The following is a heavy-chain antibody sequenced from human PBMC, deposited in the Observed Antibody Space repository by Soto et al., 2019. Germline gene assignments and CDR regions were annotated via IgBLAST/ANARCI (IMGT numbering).Heavy chain of an antibody. CDR3: ASPGELRYFDWLLGGSEY. J-gene: IGHJ4*02. CDR2: IIPIFGTA. Sequence: QVQLVQSGAEVKKPGSSVKVSCKASGGTFSSYAISWVRQAPGQGLEWMGGIIPIFGTANYAQKFQGRVRLTADXXTXTXXMELSSLRSEDTAVYSCASPGELRYFDWLLGGSEYWGQGTLVTVSS. CDR1: GGTFSSYA. D-gene: IGHD3-9*01. V-gene: IGHV1-69*12.